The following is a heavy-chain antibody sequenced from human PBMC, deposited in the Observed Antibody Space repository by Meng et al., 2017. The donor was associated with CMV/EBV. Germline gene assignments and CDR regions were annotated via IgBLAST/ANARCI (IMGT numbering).Heavy chain of an antibody. CDR1: GYTFTSYD. Sequence: ASVKVSCKASGYTFTSYDINWVRQATGQGLEWMGWMNPNSGNTGYAQKFQGRVTMNRNTSISTAYMELSSLRSEDTAVYYCARVSGGAYGMDVWGQGTTVTVSS. V-gene: IGHV1-8*01. CDR3: ARVSGGAYGMDV. CDR2: MNPNSGNT. D-gene: IGHD2/OR15-2a*01. J-gene: IGHJ6*02.